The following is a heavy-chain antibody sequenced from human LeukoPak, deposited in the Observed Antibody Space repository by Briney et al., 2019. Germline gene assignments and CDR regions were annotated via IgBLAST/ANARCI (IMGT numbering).Heavy chain of an antibody. Sequence: GGSLRLSCAASGFTFSSYGMHWVRQGPGKGLVWVSRINSDGSTTNYADSVKGRFTISRDNAKNTLYLQMNCLRAEDTAVYYCVRVDGGYWGQGTLVTVSS. CDR1: GFTFSSYG. V-gene: IGHV3-74*01. CDR2: INSDGSTT. CDR3: VRVDGGY. D-gene: IGHD3-16*01. J-gene: IGHJ4*02.